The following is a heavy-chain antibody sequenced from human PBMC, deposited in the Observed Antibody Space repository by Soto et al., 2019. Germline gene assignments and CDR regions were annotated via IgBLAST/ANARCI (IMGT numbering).Heavy chain of an antibody. J-gene: IGHJ4*02. CDR2: ITGSGRDT. D-gene: IGHD2-8*01. Sequence: GSLRLSCAASGFTFSSYEMSWVRQAPGKGLDWVSGITGSGRDTYYADSVKGRFTISRDNSKNMVFLQMNSLRAEDTALYYCAKNGLDNSPSAIDSWGPGTLVTVSS. CDR1: GFTFSSYE. V-gene: IGHV3-23*01. CDR3: AKNGLDNSPSAIDS.